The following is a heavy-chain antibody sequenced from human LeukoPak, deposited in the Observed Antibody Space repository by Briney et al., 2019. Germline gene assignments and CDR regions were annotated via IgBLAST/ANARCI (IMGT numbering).Heavy chain of an antibody. CDR3: ARLGIATAPGDY. J-gene: IGHJ4*02. CDR1: GGSVSSNSVA. CDR2: TYYRSKWYN. Sequence: SQTLSLTCAISGGSVSSNSVAWNWIRQSPSRGLEWLGRTYYRSKWYNDYAVSVKGRITINPDTSKNQFFLQLNSVTPEDSAVYYCARLGIATAPGDYWGQGTLVTVSS. V-gene: IGHV6-1*01. D-gene: IGHD6-13*01.